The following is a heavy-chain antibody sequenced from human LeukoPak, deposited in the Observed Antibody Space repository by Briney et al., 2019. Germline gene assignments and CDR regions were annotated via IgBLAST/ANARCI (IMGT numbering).Heavy chain of an antibody. D-gene: IGHD2/OR15-2a*01. V-gene: IGHV1-8*01. Sequence: GASVTVSCKSSGYTVTSYDFNWVRQPNGQGLEWMGWMNTNGGNTGYEQKLQGRVTMTRDASISPAYMELSCLRSEDTAVYYCARERAPILWQRMSYGMDVWGQGTTVTVSS. CDR2: MNTNGGNT. CDR1: GYTVTSYD. CDR3: ARERAPILWQRMSYGMDV. J-gene: IGHJ6*02.